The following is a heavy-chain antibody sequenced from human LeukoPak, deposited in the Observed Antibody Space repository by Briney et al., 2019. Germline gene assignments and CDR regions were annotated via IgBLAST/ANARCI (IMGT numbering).Heavy chain of an antibody. D-gene: IGHD3-22*01. V-gene: IGHV4-59*08. Sequence: SETLSLTCTVSGGSISSYYWSWIRQPPGKGLEWIGYIYYSGSTNYNPSLKSRVTISVDTSKNQFSLKLSSVTAADTAVYYCARLGSSGYYRYWGQGTLVTVSS. CDR1: GGSISSYY. J-gene: IGHJ4*02. CDR3: ARLGSSGYYRY. CDR2: IYYSGST.